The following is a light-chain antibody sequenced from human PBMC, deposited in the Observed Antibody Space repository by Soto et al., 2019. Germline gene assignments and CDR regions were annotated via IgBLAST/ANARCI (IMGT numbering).Light chain of an antibody. V-gene: IGKV3-20*01. CDR1: QSVSSSY. CDR3: QQYGSSPEWT. Sequence: EIVMAQSPATLSVTPGERATLSCRASQSVSSSYLAWYQQKPGQAPRLLIYGASSRATGIPDRFSGSGSGTDFTLTISRLGAEDFAVYYCQQYGSSPEWTFGQGTRWIS. J-gene: IGKJ1*01. CDR2: GAS.